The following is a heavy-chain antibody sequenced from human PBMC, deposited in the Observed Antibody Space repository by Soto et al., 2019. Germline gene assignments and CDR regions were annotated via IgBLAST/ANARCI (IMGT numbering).Heavy chain of an antibody. V-gene: IGHV3-15*07. CDR1: GFTFSNAW. CDR2: IKSKTDGGTT. J-gene: IGHJ4*02. D-gene: IGHD3-22*01. Sequence: GGSLRLSCAASGFTFSNAWMNWVRQAPGKGLEWVGRIKSKTDGGTTDYAAPVKGRFTISRDDSKNTLYLQMNSLKTEDTAVYYCTTDPLYYDSTEPPEYYFDYWGQGTLVTVSS. CDR3: TTDPLYYDSTEPPEYYFDY.